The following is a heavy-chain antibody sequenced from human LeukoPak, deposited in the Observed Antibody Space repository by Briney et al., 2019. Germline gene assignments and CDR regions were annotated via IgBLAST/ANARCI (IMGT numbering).Heavy chain of an antibody. J-gene: IGHJ4*02. Sequence: GGSLRLSCTASGFSFSGHWMHWARQLPGKGLVWVSRISPTGSTTSYADSVKGRFTISRDNAKNSLYLQMNSLRAEDTAVYYCARDQYWWYYDSSGSFDYWGQGTLVTVSS. CDR3: ARDQYWWYYDSSGSFDY. CDR2: ISPTGSTT. CDR1: GFSFSGHW. V-gene: IGHV3-74*01. D-gene: IGHD3-22*01.